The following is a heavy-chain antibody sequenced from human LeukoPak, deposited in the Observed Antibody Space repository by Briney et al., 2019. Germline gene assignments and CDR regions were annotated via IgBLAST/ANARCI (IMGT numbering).Heavy chain of an antibody. D-gene: IGHD3-9*01. CDR3: ARQIYDILTGYDVVRGAFDI. CDR1: GGSISSGDYS. CDR2: IYYSGST. J-gene: IGHJ3*02. Sequence: SQTLSLTCTVSGGSISSGDYSWSWIRQHPGKGLEWIGYIYYSGSTYYAPSLKSRVTISVDTSKNQFSLKLSSVTAADTAVYYCARQIYDILTGYDVVRGAFDIWGQGTMVTVSS. V-gene: IGHV4-30-4*01.